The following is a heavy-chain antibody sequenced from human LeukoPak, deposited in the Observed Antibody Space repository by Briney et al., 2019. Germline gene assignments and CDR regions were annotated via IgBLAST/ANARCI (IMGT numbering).Heavy chain of an antibody. CDR3: ARDLCSTASCFDY. V-gene: IGHV3-33*01. D-gene: IGHD2-2*01. CDR2: WHFASNK. CDR1: GFIFSSYG. Sequence: GGSLRLSCVTSGFIFSSYGIHWVRQAPGKGLEWVAWHFASNKYYAESVRGRFTMSRDNSKSTLYLQLDSLRVEDTAVYYCARDLCSTASCFDYWGQGTLVSVSS. J-gene: IGHJ4*02.